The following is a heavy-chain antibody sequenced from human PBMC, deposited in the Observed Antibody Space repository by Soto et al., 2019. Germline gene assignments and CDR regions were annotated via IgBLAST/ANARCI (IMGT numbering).Heavy chain of an antibody. CDR2: ISSGSSTI. J-gene: IGHJ6*03. V-gene: IGHV3-48*01. D-gene: IGHD3-9*01. CDR1: GFTFSSYC. CDR3: AKDYYDILTGYPYYYYMDV. Sequence: GGSLRLSCAASGFTFSSYCMNWVRQAPGKGLEWVSYISSGSSTIYYADSVKGRFTISRDNAKNSLYLQMNSLRADDTAVYYCAKDYYDILTGYPYYYYMDVWGKGTTVTVSS.